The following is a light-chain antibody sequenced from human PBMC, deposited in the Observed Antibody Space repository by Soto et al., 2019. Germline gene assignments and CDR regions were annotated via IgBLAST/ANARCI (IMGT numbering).Light chain of an antibody. J-gene: IGKJ1*01. Sequence: DIVMTQTPLSLSVTPGQPASISCKSSQSLLHSDGQTHFYWYLQKPGQPPQLLIYEVSNRFSGVSDRFSGSGSGTSFTLRISRVEAEDVGVYHFMQSVQLPWTFGQGTKVEIK. CDR1: QSLLHSDGQTH. CDR3: MQSVQLPWT. V-gene: IGKV2D-29*01. CDR2: EVS.